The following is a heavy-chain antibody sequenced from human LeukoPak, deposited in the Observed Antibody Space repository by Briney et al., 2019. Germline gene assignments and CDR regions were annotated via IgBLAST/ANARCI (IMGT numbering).Heavy chain of an antibody. J-gene: IGHJ4*02. Sequence: GGPLRLSCAAFGFTVSSNYVSWVRQAPGKGLEWVSVIYRGGDTYYAGSVKGRFTISRDTSKNTIYLQMNTLRADDTAVYYCARDGSGRPEGLDWGQGTLVTVSS. CDR2: IYRGGDT. CDR1: GFTVSSNY. D-gene: IGHD6-6*01. CDR3: ARDGSGRPEGLD. V-gene: IGHV3-53*01.